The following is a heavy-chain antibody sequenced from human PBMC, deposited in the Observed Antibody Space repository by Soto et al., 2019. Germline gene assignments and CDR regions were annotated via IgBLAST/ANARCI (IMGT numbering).Heavy chain of an antibody. V-gene: IGHV1-18*01. CDR1: GYTFTSYA. CDR2: ISAHNGNT. D-gene: IGHD5-12*01. J-gene: IGHJ4*02. CDR3: ARDLGGFPDY. Sequence: ASVKVSCKASGYTFTSYAMHWVRQAPRQGLEWMGWISAHNGNTKYEQKLQGRVTMTTDTSTSTAYMELRSLRSDDTAVYYCARDLGGFPDYWGQGTLVTVSS.